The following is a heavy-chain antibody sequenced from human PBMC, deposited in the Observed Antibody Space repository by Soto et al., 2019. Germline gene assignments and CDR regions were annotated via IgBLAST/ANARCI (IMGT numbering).Heavy chain of an antibody. CDR3: ARRVRGVFTAAEYYYYGMDV. D-gene: IGHD3-10*01. J-gene: IGHJ6*02. Sequence: SATLSLTCTVSGGSISSGGYYWSWIRQHPGKGLEWIGYIYYSGSTYYNPSLKSRVTISVDTSKNQFSLKLSSVTAADTAVYYCARRVRGVFTAAEYYYYGMDVWGQGTTVTVSS. CDR1: GGSISSGGYY. V-gene: IGHV4-31*03. CDR2: IYYSGST.